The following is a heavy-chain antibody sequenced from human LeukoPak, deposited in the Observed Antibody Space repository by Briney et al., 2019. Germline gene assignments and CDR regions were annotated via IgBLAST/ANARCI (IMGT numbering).Heavy chain of an antibody. Sequence: GGSLRLSCAASGFTFSSYSMNWVRQAPGKGLEWVSSISSSSSYIYYADSVKGRFTISRDNAKNSLYLQMNSLRAEDTAVYYCARVRGQGATTYWHFDYWRQGTLVTVSS. D-gene: IGHD5-12*01. J-gene: IGHJ4*02. CDR2: ISSSSSYI. V-gene: IGHV3-21*01. CDR3: ARVRGQGATTYWHFDY. CDR1: GFTFSSYS.